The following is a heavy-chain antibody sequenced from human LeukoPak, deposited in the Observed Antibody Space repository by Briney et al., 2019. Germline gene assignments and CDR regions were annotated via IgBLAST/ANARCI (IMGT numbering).Heavy chain of an antibody. CDR3: AKWGDYDILTGYYVSDY. CDR1: GFTFSNYA. Sequence: GGSLRLSCAASGFTFSNYAMSWVRQALGKGLEWVSAITGSGGNTYYADSVKGRFTISRDNSKNTVSLQMNSLRAEDTAVYYCAKWGDYDILTGYYVSDYWGQGTLVTVSS. J-gene: IGHJ4*02. D-gene: IGHD3-9*01. CDR2: ITGSGGNT. V-gene: IGHV3-23*01.